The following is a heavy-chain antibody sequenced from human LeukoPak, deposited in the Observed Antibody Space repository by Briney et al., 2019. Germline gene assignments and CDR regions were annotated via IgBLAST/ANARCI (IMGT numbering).Heavy chain of an antibody. D-gene: IGHD2-15*01. CDR1: GGSISSYY. V-gene: IGHV4-59*12. CDR3: ARDCSGGSCYGAFDI. CDR2: IYYSGST. Sequence: SETLSLTCTVSGGSISSYYWSWIRQPPGKGLEWIGYIYYSGSTNYNPSLKSRVTISVDTSKNQFSLKLSSVTATDTAVYYCARDCSGGSCYGAFDIWGQGTMVTVSS. J-gene: IGHJ3*02.